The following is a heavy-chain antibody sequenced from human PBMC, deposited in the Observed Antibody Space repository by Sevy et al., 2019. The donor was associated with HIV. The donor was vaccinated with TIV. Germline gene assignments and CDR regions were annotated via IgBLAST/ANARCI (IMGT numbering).Heavy chain of an antibody. CDR1: GGSFSGYY. D-gene: IGHD2-2*01. V-gene: IGHV4-34*01. CDR3: ARHCSSTSCSHAFDI. Sequence: SETLSLTCAVYGGSFSGYYWSWIRQPPGKGLEGIGEINHIGSTNYNPSLKSRVTISLDTSKNQFSLKLSSVTAADTAVYYCARHCSSTSCSHAFDIWGQGTMVTVSS. CDR2: INHIGST. J-gene: IGHJ3*02.